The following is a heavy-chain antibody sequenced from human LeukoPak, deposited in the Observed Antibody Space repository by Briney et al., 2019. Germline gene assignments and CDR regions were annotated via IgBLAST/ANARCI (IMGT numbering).Heavy chain of an antibody. Sequence: PGGSLRLSCAASGFTFSSYWMSWVRQAPGKGLEWVANIKQDGSEKYYVDSVKGRLTISRDNAKNSLYLQMNSLRAEDTAVYYCARENYDFWSGYLRVYYYGMDVWGQGTTDTVSS. CDR3: ARENYDFWSGYLRVYYYGMDV. CDR2: IKQDGSEK. CDR1: GFTFSSYW. J-gene: IGHJ6*02. V-gene: IGHV3-7*01. D-gene: IGHD3-3*01.